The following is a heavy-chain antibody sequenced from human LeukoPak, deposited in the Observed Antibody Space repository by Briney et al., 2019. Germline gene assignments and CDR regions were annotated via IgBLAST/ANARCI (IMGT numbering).Heavy chain of an antibody. D-gene: IGHD1-26*01. Sequence: ASVKVSCKSSGYIFTSYVINWVRQAPGQGLEWMGWINPNSGGTNYAQKFQGRVTVTRDTSISTAYMELSRLRSDDTAVYYCARVEVVIQWDLPAPVAFDIWGQGTMVTVSS. CDR1: GYIFTSYV. V-gene: IGHV1-2*02. CDR3: ARVEVVIQWDLPAPVAFDI. J-gene: IGHJ3*02. CDR2: INPNSGGT.